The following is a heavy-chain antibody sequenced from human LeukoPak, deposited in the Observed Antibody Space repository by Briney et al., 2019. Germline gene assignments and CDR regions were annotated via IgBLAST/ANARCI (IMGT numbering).Heavy chain of an antibody. CDR2: IYYSGST. D-gene: IGHD6-13*01. V-gene: IGHV4-59*12. CDR3: ARAPIAAAGIYFDY. Sequence: PSETLSLTCTVSGGSISSYYWSWIRQPPGKGLEWIGYIYYSGSTNYNPSLKSRVTISVDTSKNQFSLKLSSVTAADTAVYYCARAPIAAAGIYFDYWGQGTLVIVSS. CDR1: GGSISSYY. J-gene: IGHJ4*02.